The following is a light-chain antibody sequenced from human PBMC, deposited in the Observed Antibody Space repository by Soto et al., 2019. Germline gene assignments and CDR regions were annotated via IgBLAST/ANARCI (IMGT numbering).Light chain of an antibody. CDR3: QSSDSSLSGSV. CDR2: GNS. Sequence: QSVLTQPRSVSGAPGQRVTISCTGSSSSIGASYDVHWYQQVPGTAPKLLIFGNSNRPSGVPDRFSGSKSGTSASLAITGLQAEDEADYYCQSSDSSLSGSVFGGGTKLTVL. J-gene: IGLJ2*01. V-gene: IGLV1-40*01. CDR1: SSSIGASYD.